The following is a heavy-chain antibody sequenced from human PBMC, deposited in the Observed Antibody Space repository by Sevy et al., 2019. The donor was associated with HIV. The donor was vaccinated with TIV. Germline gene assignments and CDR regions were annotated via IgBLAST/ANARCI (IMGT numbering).Heavy chain of an antibody. J-gene: IGHJ3*02. Sequence: GGSLRLSCAPSGFTVSSNYISWVRQAPGKGLECVSVTYSGGATYYADSVKGRFTISSDNSKNTLYLLMNSLRAEDTVGYESARGLGSGGCGGPCDLAAFDIWGQGTMVTVSS. CDR1: GFTVSSNY. V-gene: IGHV3-66*02. CDR3: ARGLGSGGCGGPCDLAAFDI. CDR2: TYSGGAT. D-gene: IGHD2-15*01.